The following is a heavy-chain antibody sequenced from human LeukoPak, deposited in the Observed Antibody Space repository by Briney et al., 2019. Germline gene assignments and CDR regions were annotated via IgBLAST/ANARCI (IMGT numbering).Heavy chain of an antibody. J-gene: IGHJ4*02. V-gene: IGHV4-59*01. Sequence: SETLSLTCTVSGGSISSYYWSWIRQPPGKGLEWIGYIYYSGSTNYNPSLKSRVTISVDTSKNQFSLKLSSVTAADTAVYYCARGAYYVSSGEFDYWGQGTLVTVSS. D-gene: IGHD3-22*01. CDR3: ARGAYYVSSGEFDY. CDR1: GGSISSYY. CDR2: IYYSGST.